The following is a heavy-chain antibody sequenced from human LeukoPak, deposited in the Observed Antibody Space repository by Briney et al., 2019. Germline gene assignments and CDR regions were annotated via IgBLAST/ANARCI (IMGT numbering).Heavy chain of an antibody. Sequence: GASVKVSYKASGYTFTSYGISSVRQAPGQGLEWMGGISAYNGNTNYAQKLQGRVTMTTDTSTSTAYMELRSLRSDDTAVYYCARGPLGYCSGGSCYSISSSYYYYYYYMDVWGKGTTVTVSS. V-gene: IGHV1-18*01. CDR1: GYTFTSYG. CDR3: ARGPLGYCSGGSCYSISSSYYYYYYYMDV. J-gene: IGHJ6*03. CDR2: ISAYNGNT. D-gene: IGHD2-15*01.